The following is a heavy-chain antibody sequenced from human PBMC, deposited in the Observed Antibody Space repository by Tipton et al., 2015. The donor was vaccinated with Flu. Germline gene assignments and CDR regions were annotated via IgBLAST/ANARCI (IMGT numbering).Heavy chain of an antibody. CDR2: IYYSGST. V-gene: IGHV4-31*03. J-gene: IGHJ4*01. Sequence: TLSLTCTVSGGSISSGGYYWSWIRQHPGKGLEWIGYIYYSGSTYYNPSLKSRVTISVDTSKNQFSLKLSSVTAADTAVYYCERRHYYGSGKHNYYFDYWGHGTLVTVSS. CDR1: GGSISSGGYY. CDR3: ERRHYYGSGKHNYYFDY. D-gene: IGHD3-10*01.